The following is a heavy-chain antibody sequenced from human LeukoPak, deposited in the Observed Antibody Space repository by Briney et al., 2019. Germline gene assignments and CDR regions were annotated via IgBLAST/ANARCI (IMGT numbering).Heavy chain of an antibody. Sequence: ASVKVSCKASGYTFTAYYIQWVRQAPGQGLEWMGRINPNSGVTNYAPKFQGRVTMTRDTSISTAFLELSGLRSDDTAIYYCARTEANDRADGNFDLWGRGTV. CDR1: GYTFTAYY. CDR3: ARTEANDRADGNFDL. J-gene: IGHJ2*01. D-gene: IGHD1-1*01. V-gene: IGHV1-2*06. CDR2: INPNSGVT.